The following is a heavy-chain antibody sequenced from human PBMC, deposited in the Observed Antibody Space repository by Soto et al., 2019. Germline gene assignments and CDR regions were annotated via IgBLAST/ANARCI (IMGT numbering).Heavy chain of an antibody. Sequence: PGGSLRLSCAASGFTFSNYWMHWVRQAPGKGLVWVSRIKSKTDGGTTDYAAPVKGRFTISRDDSKNTLYLQMNSLKTEDTAVYYCTTDPGLIDGLQWDRYYYYGMDVWGQGTTVTVSS. CDR1: GFTFSNYW. V-gene: IGHV3-15*07. CDR3: TTDPGLIDGLQWDRYYYYGMDV. CDR2: IKSKTDGGTT. D-gene: IGHD4-4*01. J-gene: IGHJ6*02.